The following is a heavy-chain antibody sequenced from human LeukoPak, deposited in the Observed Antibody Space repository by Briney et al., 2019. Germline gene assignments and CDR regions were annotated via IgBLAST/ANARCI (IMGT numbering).Heavy chain of an antibody. CDR3: ARARDYGDYGAFDI. CDR1: GFTFSSYS. J-gene: IGHJ3*02. Sequence: GGSLRLSCAASGFTFSSYSMNWVRQAPGKGLEWVSSISSSSSYIYYADSVKGRFTISRDNAKNSLYLQMNSLRAEDTAVYYCARARDYGDYGAFDIWGQGTMVTVSS. V-gene: IGHV3-21*01. D-gene: IGHD4-17*01. CDR2: ISSSSSYI.